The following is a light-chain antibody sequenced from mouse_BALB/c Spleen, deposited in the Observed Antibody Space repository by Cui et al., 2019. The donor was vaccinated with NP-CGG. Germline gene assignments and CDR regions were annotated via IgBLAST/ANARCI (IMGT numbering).Light chain of an antibody. CDR1: TGAVTTTNY. CDR2: GTN. J-gene: IGLJ1*01. V-gene: IGLV1*01. Sequence: QAVVTQESALPTSPGETVTLTCRSSTGAVTTTNYANWVQEKQDHLFTGLIGGTNNRAPGVPGRFSGSLIGDKAALTITGAQTEDEAIYFCALWYSNHWVFGGGTKLTVL. CDR3: ALWYSNHWV.